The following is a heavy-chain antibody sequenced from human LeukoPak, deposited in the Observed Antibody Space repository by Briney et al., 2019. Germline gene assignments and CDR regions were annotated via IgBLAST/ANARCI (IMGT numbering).Heavy chain of an antibody. CDR3: AKKNSLRCLEWPRHFDL. V-gene: IGHV3-23*01. Sequence: PGGSLRLSCAASGFTFSSYAMSWVRQAPGQGLEWVSAISGSGGSTYYADSVKGRFTISRDNSKNTLYLQMNSLRAEDTAVYYCAKKNSLRCLEWPRHFDLWGRGTLVTVSS. CDR2: ISGSGGST. D-gene: IGHD3-3*01. CDR1: GFTFSSYA. J-gene: IGHJ2*01.